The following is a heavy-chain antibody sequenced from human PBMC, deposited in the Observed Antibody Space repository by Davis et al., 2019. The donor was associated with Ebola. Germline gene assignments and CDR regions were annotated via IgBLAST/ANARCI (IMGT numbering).Heavy chain of an antibody. Sequence: GESLKISCAASGFTFSSYAMHWVRQAPGKGLEWVAVISYDGSNKYYADSVKGRFTISRDNSKNTLYLQMNSLRAEDTAVYYCARVDSGSSIDYWGQGTLVTVSS. CDR1: GFTFSSYA. J-gene: IGHJ4*02. D-gene: IGHD3-10*01. CDR3: ARVDSGSSIDY. CDR2: ISYDGSNK. V-gene: IGHV3-30-3*01.